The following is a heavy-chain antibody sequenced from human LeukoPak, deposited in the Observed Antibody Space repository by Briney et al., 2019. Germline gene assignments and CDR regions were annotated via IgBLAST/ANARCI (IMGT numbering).Heavy chain of an antibody. D-gene: IGHD1-26*01. V-gene: IGHV3-23*01. CDR2: ISGSGGAGT. Sequence: GGSLRLSCAGSGFTFSSYAMSWVRQAPGKGLEWVSTISGSGGAGTYYADSVKGRFTVSRDNSWNTLYLPMNSLRAEDTAVYYCVKDRGGSPFYGMDVWGQGTTVTVSS. CDR3: VKDRGGSPFYGMDV. J-gene: IGHJ6*02. CDR1: GFTFSSYA.